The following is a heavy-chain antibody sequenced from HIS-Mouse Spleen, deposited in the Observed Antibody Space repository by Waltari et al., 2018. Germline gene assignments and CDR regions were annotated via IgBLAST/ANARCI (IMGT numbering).Heavy chain of an antibody. Sequence: QLQLQESGPGLVKPSETLSLTCTVSGGSISSRSYYWGWIRQPPGKGLEWIGGIYYSGSTYYNPSLTRRVTISVDTSKNQFSLKLSAVTAADTAVYYCAYGDYFDYWGQGTLVTVSS. CDR1: GGSISSRSYY. V-gene: IGHV4-39*01. J-gene: IGHJ4*02. D-gene: IGHD4-17*01. CDR3: AYGDYFDY. CDR2: IYYSGST.